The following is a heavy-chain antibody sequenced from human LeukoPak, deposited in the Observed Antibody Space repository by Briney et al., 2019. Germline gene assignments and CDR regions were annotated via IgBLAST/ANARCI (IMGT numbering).Heavy chain of an antibody. CDR2: INAGNGNT. J-gene: IGHJ5*02. V-gene: IGHV1-3*01. CDR1: GYTFTSYA. CDR3: AREERIAAAYPPRNWFDP. D-gene: IGHD6-13*01. Sequence: ASVKVSCKASGYTFTSYAMHWVRQAPGQRLEWMGWINAGNGNTKYSQKFQGRVTITRDTSASTAYMELSSLRSEDTAVYYCAREERIAAAYPPRNWFDPWGQGTLVTVSP.